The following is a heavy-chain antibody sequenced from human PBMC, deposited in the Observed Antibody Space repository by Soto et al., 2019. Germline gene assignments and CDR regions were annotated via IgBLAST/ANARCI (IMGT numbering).Heavy chain of an antibody. D-gene: IGHD3-16*02. V-gene: IGHV4-4*02. CDR2: IYHSGST. CDR3: ARDRRDYVWGSYREGAFDI. Sequence: QVQLQESGPGLVKPSGTLSLTCAVSGGSISSSNWWSWVRQPPGKGLEWIGEIYHSGSTNYNPSLKSRVTISVDKSKNQFSLKLSSVTAADTAVYYCARDRRDYVWGSYREGAFDIWGQGTMVTVSS. J-gene: IGHJ3*02. CDR1: GGSISSSNW.